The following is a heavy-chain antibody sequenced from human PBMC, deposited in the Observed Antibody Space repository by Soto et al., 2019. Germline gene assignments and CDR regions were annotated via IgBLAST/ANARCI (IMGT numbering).Heavy chain of an antibody. CDR2: TYYRSKWYT. CDR1: GNSVSSNSAA. CDR3: ARRDGYYYDSSGYSGWFDP. D-gene: IGHD3-22*01. Sequence: PSQTLSLTCAISGNSVSSNSAAWHWIRQSPSRGLEWLGRTYYRSKWYTDYAVSVKTRITISPDISKNQFSLQLNSVTPADTAVYYCARRDGYYYDSSGYSGWFDPWGQGTLVTVSS. J-gene: IGHJ5*02. V-gene: IGHV6-1*01.